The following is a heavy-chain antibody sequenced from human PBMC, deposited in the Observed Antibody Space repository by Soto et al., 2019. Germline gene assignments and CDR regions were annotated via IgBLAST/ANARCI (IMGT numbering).Heavy chain of an antibody. CDR2: ISGSGGST. V-gene: IGHV3-23*01. D-gene: IGHD6-13*01. CDR1: GFTFSSYA. J-gene: IGHJ4*02. CDR3: AKDIRPGIAAAGSDY. Sequence: EVQLLESGGGLVQPGGSLRLSCAASGFTFSSYAMSWVRQAPGKGLEWVSAISGSGGSTYYADSVKGRFTISRDNSKNTLYLEMNSLRAEDTAVYYCAKDIRPGIAAAGSDYWGQGTLVTVSS.